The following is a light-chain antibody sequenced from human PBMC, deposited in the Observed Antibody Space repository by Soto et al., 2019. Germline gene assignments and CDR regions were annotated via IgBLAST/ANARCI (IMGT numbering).Light chain of an antibody. Sequence: DIQMTQSPSTLSASVGYRVTITCRASQSISIWLAWYQQKPGKAPKLLIYKASSLESGVPSRLSGSGSGTEFTLTISSLQPDDFATYYCQQYNSYSVTFGQGTKVDI. J-gene: IGKJ1*01. CDR3: QQYNSYSVT. CDR1: QSISIW. V-gene: IGKV1-5*03. CDR2: KAS.